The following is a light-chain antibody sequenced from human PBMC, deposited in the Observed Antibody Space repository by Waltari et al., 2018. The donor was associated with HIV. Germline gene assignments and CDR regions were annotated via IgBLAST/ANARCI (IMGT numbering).Light chain of an antibody. V-gene: IGLV2-14*01. Sequence: QSALPQPASVSGSPGQSISVSCTVTSRALADYTSVSWYQHPPGKAPKLIIYEVTNRPSGVSNRFSGSKSGHTASLTISGLQAEDEADYFCMSYISSATPEFGGGTKVTVL. CDR2: EVT. J-gene: IGLJ3*02. CDR1: SRALADYTS. CDR3: MSYISSATPE.